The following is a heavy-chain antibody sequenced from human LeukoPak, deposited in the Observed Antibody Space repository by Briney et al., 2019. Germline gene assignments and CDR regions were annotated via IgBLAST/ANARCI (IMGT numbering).Heavy chain of an antibody. CDR1: GFTFSDYY. CDR2: IAHSGNGM. CDR3: ARGHYEMGV. Sequence: GGSLRLSCAASGFTFSDYYMTWIRQAPGKGLEWVSHIAHSGNGMWYADAVKGRFTISRDNAKNLLFLQMDSQRAEDTAVYYCARGHYEMGVWGQGTTVIVSS. V-gene: IGHV3-11*01. J-gene: IGHJ6*02.